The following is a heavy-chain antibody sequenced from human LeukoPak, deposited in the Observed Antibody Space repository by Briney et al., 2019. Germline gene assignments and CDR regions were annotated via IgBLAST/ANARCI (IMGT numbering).Heavy chain of an antibody. CDR3: ARDGGYDILTGYPH. V-gene: IGHV3-21*01. Sequence: GGSLRLSCAASGISISSYAMSWVRQAPGKGLEWVSSISSSSSYIYYADSVKGRFTISRDNAKNSLYLQMNSLRAEDTAVYYCARDGGYDILTGYPHWGQGTMVTVSS. J-gene: IGHJ3*01. CDR2: ISSSSSYI. CDR1: GISISSYA. D-gene: IGHD3-9*01.